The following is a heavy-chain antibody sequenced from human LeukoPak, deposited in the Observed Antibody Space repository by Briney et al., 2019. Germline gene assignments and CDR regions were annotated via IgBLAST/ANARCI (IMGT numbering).Heavy chain of an antibody. CDR3: AKTAVAGTSVYFDY. D-gene: IGHD6-19*01. CDR2: ISYDGSNK. Sequence: GRSLRLSCAASGFTFSSYGMHWVRQAPGKGLEWVAVISYDGSNKYYADSVKGRFTISRDNSKNTLYLQINSLRAEDTAVYYCAKTAVAGTSVYFDYWGQGTLVTVSS. J-gene: IGHJ4*02. V-gene: IGHV3-30*18. CDR1: GFTFSSYG.